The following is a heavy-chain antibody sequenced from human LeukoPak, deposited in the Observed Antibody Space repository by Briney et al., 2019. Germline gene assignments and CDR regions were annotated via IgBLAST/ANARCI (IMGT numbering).Heavy chain of an antibody. CDR2: FHPEDGET. V-gene: IGHV1-24*01. Sequence: QAPGKXLESMVRFHPEDGETLYAQKFHGRLTMTADTSTDTAYMELSSLRSEDTAVYYCATFVVVPAFDYWGQGTLLTVSS. CDR3: ATFVVVPAFDY. D-gene: IGHD2-21*02. J-gene: IGHJ4*02.